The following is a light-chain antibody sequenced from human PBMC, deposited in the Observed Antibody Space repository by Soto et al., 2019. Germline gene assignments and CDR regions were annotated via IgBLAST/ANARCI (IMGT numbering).Light chain of an antibody. CDR2: GAS. CDR3: QQYNNWPRT. Sequence: EIVMTQSPATLSVSPGERATLSCRARQSVSSHLAWYQQKPGQAPRLLIYGASTRATGIPATFRGSGSGTEFTLTISSLQSEYFAVYDCQQYNNWPRTFGQGTKVEIK. J-gene: IGKJ1*01. V-gene: IGKV3-15*01. CDR1: QSVSSH.